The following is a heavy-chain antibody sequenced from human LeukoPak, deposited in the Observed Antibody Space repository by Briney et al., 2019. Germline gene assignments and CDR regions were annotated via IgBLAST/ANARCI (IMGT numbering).Heavy chain of an antibody. J-gene: IGHJ4*02. V-gene: IGHV3-30-3*01. CDR3: AGGWDYFDY. CDR1: GFTFSSYA. Sequence: PGGSLRLSCAASGFTFSSYAMHWVRQAPGKGLEWVAVISYDGSNKYYADSVKGRFTISRDNSKNTLYLQMNSLRAEDTAVYYCAGGWDYFDYWGQGTLVTVSS. CDR2: ISYDGSNK. D-gene: IGHD1-26*01.